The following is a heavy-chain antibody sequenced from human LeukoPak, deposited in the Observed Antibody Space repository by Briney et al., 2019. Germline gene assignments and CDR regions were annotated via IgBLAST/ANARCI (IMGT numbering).Heavy chain of an antibody. Sequence: PSETLSLTCAVYGGSFSGYYWSWIRQPPGKGLEWIGEINHNGSTNYNPSLKSRVTISVDTSKNQFSLKLSSVTAADTAVYYCASLSSMVRGVIDYWGQGTLVTVSS. D-gene: IGHD3-10*01. CDR2: INHNGST. CDR1: GGSFSGYY. J-gene: IGHJ4*02. V-gene: IGHV4-34*01. CDR3: ASLSSMVRGVIDY.